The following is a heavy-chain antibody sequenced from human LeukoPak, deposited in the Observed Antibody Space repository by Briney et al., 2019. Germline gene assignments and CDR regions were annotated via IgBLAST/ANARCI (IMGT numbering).Heavy chain of an antibody. CDR1: GGSISSSSHY. CDR3: ARLPAITTYYYYYMDV. D-gene: IGHD5-12*01. Sequence: PSETLSLTCAVSGGSISSSSHYWGWIRRAPGKRLECIGTIYYSGSSYYNPSLKSRVTMSVDTSKNQFSLRLSSVTAADTAVYYCARLPAITTYYYYYMDVWGQGTRVTVSS. J-gene: IGHJ6*03. V-gene: IGHV4-39*01. CDR2: IYYSGSS.